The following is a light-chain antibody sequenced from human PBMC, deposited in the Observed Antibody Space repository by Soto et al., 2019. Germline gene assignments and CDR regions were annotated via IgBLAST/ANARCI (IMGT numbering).Light chain of an antibody. Sequence: QSALTQPASVSGSPGQSITISCTGTSSDVGGYNYVSWYQQHPGKAPKLMIYEVSNRPSGVSNRFSGSKSANTASLTISGLRTEDEADYYCSSYTTDSPYVFGTGTKLTVL. J-gene: IGLJ1*01. CDR3: SSYTTDSPYV. V-gene: IGLV2-14*01. CDR2: EVS. CDR1: SSDVGGYNY.